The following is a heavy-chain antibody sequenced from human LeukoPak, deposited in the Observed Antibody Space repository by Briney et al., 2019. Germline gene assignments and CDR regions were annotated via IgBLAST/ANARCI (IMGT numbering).Heavy chain of an antibody. CDR3: TTDTSSWELVDY. D-gene: IGHD6-13*01. Sequence: TGGSLRLSCVASGLTVSSNYMSWVRQAPGKGLEWVSYISSSSSTIYYADSVKGRFTISRDNAKNLLYLQMNSLRAEDTAVYYCTTDTSSWELVDYWGQGTLVTVSS. CDR2: ISSSSSTI. J-gene: IGHJ4*02. V-gene: IGHV3-48*01. CDR1: GLTVSSNY.